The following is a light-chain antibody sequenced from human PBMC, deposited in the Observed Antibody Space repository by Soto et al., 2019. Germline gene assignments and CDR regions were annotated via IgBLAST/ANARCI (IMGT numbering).Light chain of an antibody. V-gene: IGKV3-20*01. CDR1: QSVSSTY. Sequence: ENVLTQSPGTLSLSQGERASLSCRASQSVSSTYLAWYQQKPGQAPRLLIHGASNMSTGIPDRFSGSGSVTDFTLTISRLEPEDFAVYYCQQYGSAPFTVGPGTKVDI. CDR3: QQYGSAPFT. J-gene: IGKJ3*01. CDR2: GAS.